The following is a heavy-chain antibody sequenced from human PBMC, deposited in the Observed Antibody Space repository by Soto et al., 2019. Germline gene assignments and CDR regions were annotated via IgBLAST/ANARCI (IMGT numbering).Heavy chain of an antibody. D-gene: IGHD2-2*01. CDR2: IYYSGST. J-gene: IGHJ6*02. V-gene: IGHV4-39*01. CDR1: GGSISSSSYY. CDR3: ARGSTRYYYYGMDV. Sequence: PSETLSLTCTVSGGSISSSSYYWGWIRQPPGKGLEWIGSIYYSGSTYYNPSLKSRVTIYVDTSKNQFSLKLSSVTAADTAVYYCARGSTRYYYYGMDVWGQGTTVTVSS.